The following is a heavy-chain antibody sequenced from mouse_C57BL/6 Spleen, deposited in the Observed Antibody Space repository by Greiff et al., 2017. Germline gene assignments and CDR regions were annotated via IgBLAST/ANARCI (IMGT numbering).Heavy chain of an antibody. Sequence: EVKLQESVAELVRPGASVKLSCTASGFNIKNTYMHWVKQRPEQGLEWIGRIDPANGNTKYAPKFQGKATITADTSSNTAYLQLSSLTSEDTAIYYCARSLDSSGLDYYAMDYWGQGTSGTVSS. V-gene: IGHV14-3*01. CDR1: GFNIKNTY. D-gene: IGHD3-2*02. CDR3: ARSLDSSGLDYYAMDY. J-gene: IGHJ4*01. CDR2: IDPANGNT.